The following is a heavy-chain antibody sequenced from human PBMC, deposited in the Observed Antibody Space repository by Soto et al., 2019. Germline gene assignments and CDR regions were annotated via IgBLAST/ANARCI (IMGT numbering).Heavy chain of an antibody. J-gene: IGHJ6*02. Sequence: GGSLRLSCAASGFTFSSYAMSWVSQAPGTGLKWVSAISGSGGSTYYADSVKGRFTISRDNSKNTLYLQMNSLRAEDTAVYYCAKALLPHCSGGSCTGLYYYYGMDVWGQGTTVTVSS. D-gene: IGHD2-15*01. CDR2: ISGSGGST. CDR3: AKALLPHCSGGSCTGLYYYYGMDV. CDR1: GFTFSSYA. V-gene: IGHV3-23*01.